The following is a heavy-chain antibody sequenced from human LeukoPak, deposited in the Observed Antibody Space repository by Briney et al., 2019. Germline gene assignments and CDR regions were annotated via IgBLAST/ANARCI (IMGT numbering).Heavy chain of an antibody. V-gene: IGHV3-23*01. CDR1: GFTFSSYA. Sequence: GGSLRLSCAASGFTFSSYAMSWVRQAPGKGLEWVSAISGSGGSTYYADSVKGRFTISRDNSKNTLYLQMNSLRAEDTAVYCCAKTDIEPRRFDYWGQGTLVTVSS. J-gene: IGHJ4*02. D-gene: IGHD2-21*02. CDR2: ISGSGGST. CDR3: AKTDIEPRRFDY.